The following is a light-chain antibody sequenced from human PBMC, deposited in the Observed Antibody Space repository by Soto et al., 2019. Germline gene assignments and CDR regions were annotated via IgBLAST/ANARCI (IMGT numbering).Light chain of an antibody. CDR1: PSIHTS. CDR3: QQRNVWPIT. CDR2: DST. V-gene: IGKV3-11*01. Sequence: PVERATLCGRASPSIHTSLAWYQQKPGQPPRLVVYDSTLRANGVPDRFGGSRSGTEFTLTINNLEPEDFAVYYCQQRNVWPITFGQGTRLEIK. J-gene: IGKJ5*01.